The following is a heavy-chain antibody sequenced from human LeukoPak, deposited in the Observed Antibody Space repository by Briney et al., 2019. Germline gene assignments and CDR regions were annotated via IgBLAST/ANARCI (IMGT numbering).Heavy chain of an antibody. CDR1: GFSFSTYW. J-gene: IGHJ4*02. Sequence: GGSLRLSCAASGFSFSTYWMTWLRQAPGKGLEWVASIKQDGSETYYVDSVKGRFTISRDNAKNSLYLQVNGLRAEDSAVYFCARSGTYWYEVYFDYWGQGTLVTVSS. D-gene: IGHD2-8*02. CDR3: ARSGTYWYEVYFDY. CDR2: IKQDGSET. V-gene: IGHV3-7*01.